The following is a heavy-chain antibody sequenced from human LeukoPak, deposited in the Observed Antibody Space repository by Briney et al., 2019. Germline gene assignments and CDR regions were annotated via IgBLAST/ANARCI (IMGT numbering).Heavy chain of an antibody. D-gene: IGHD2-2*03. J-gene: IGHJ4*02. CDR2: INPNSGGT. CDR1: GYTFTGYY. CDR3: ARDDELDIVVVPAAIRFDY. Sequence: ASVKVSCKASGYTFTGYYMHWVRQAPGQGLEWMGWINPNSGGTNYAQKFQGRVTMTRDTSISTAYMELSRLRSDDTAVYYCARDDELDIVVVPAAIRFDYWGQGTLVTVSS. V-gene: IGHV1-2*02.